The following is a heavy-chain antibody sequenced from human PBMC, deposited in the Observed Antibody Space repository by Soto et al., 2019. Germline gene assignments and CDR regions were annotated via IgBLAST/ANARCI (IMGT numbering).Heavy chain of an antibody. V-gene: IGHV1-18*01. Sequence: ASVKVSCKASGYTFTSYGISWVRQAPGQGLEWMGWISAYNGNTNYAQKLQGRVTMTTDTSTSTAYMELRSLRSDDTAVYYCARACSSTSCYDAFDIWGQGTMVTVSS. CDR3: ARACSSTSCYDAFDI. CDR2: ISAYNGNT. D-gene: IGHD2-2*01. J-gene: IGHJ3*02. CDR1: GYTFTSYG.